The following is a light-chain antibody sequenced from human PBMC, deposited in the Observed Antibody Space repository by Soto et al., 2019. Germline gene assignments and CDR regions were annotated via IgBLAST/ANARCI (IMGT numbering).Light chain of an antibody. CDR2: GAS. J-gene: IGKJ2*01. CDR3: QQYGSSSEVYT. V-gene: IGKV3-20*01. Sequence: EIVLTQSPGTLSLSPGERATLSCRASQSVSSSYLAWYQQKPGQAPRLLIYGASSRATGIPDRFSGSGSGTDFTLTISRLEPEDFAVYYCQQYGSSSEVYTFGQGTKLEIK. CDR1: QSVSSSY.